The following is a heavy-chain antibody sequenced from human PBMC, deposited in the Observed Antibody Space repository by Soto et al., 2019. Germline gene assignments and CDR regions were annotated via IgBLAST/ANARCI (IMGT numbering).Heavy chain of an antibody. D-gene: IGHD2-8*01. Sequence: SETLSLTCTVSNDSFTSYYWSWIRQSAGRGLEWIGRVHVTGNIHYNPSLRSRITMSSDSSSSQFFLRLTSVTAADTAVYYCARDAKFSLSWYYYQGIDVWGPGTTVTVSS. CDR1: NDSFTSYY. V-gene: IGHV4-4*07. J-gene: IGHJ6*02. CDR3: ARDAKFSLSWYYYQGIDV. CDR2: VHVTGNI.